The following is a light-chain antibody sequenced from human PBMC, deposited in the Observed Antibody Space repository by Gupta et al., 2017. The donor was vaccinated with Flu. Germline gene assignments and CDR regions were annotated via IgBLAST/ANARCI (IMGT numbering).Light chain of an antibody. J-gene: IGKJ4*01. CDR1: QSISSY. CDR2: SAS. Sequence: DIQMTQSPSSLSASVGDRVTITCRASQSISSYLNWYQQTPGKAPKFLIYSASNLQSGVSSRFSGSGSGTDFTLTISRRQPEDFATYYCQHRDNTPITFGRGTKVDIK. CDR3: QHRDNTPIT. V-gene: IGKV1-39*01.